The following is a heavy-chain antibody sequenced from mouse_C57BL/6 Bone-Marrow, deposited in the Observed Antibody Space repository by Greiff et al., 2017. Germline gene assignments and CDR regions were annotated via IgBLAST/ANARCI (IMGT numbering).Heavy chain of an antibody. V-gene: IGHV1-59*01. CDR1: GYTFTSYW. CDR2: IDPSDSYT. CDR3: GREGSLYDYLFAY. J-gene: IGHJ3*01. D-gene: IGHD2-4*01. Sequence: QVQLQQPGAELVRPGTSVKLSCKASGYTFTSYWMHWVKQRPGQGLEWIGVIDPSDSYTNYNQKFKGKATLTVDTSSSTAYMQLSSLTSEDSSVYYGGREGSLYDYLFAYWGQGTLVTVSA.